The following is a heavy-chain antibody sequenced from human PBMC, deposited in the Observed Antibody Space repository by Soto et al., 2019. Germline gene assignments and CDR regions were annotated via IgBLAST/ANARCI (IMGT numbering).Heavy chain of an antibody. CDR2: ISAYNGNT. D-gene: IGHD2-15*01. Sequence: ASVKVSCKASGYTFTSYGISWVRQAPGQGLEWMGWISAYNGNTNYAQKLQGRVTMTTDTSTSTAYMELRSLRSDDTAVYYCARDGCGMVIVVVVAAPPDYYYMDVWGKGTTVTVSS. J-gene: IGHJ6*03. CDR3: ARDGCGMVIVVVVAAPPDYYYMDV. V-gene: IGHV1-18*01. CDR1: GYTFTSYG.